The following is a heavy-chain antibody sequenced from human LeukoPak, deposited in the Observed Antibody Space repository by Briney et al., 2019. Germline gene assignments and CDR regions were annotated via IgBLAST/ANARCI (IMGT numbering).Heavy chain of an antibody. J-gene: IGHJ3*02. V-gene: IGHV3-23*01. CDR1: GFTFSDYY. D-gene: IGHD2-15*01. CDR2: ISGSGGST. CDR3: AKDLLRYAFDI. Sequence: GGSLRLSCAASGFTFSDYYMSWIRQAPGKGLEWVSAISGSGGSTYYADSVKGRFTISRDNSKNTLYLQMNSLRAEDTAVYYCAKDLLRYAFDIWGQGTMVAVSS.